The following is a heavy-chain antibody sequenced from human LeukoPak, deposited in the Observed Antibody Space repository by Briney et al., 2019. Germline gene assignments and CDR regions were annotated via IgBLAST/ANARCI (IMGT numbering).Heavy chain of an antibody. V-gene: IGHV3-7*03. CDR1: GFTFSGFW. CDR3: ASSVLSFGDY. J-gene: IGHJ4*02. D-gene: IGHD3-10*01. CDR2: INSDGSEG. Sequence: GGSLRLSCAVSGFTFSGFWMSWSRQAPGKGLEWVASINSDGSEGYYADVVKGRFTISRDNAKNSLYLQINSLRAEDTAVYYCASSVLSFGDYWGQGILVTVSS.